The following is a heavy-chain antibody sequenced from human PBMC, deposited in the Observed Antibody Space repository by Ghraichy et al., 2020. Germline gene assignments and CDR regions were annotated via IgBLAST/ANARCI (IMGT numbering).Heavy chain of an antibody. Sequence: GESLNISCAASGFTFSSYAMSWVRQAPGKGLEWVSAISGSGGSTYYADSVKGRFTISRDNSKNTLYLQMNSLRAEDTAVYYCAKGGRPDFWSGYYIFGSYNREDYYYYMDVWGKGTTVTVSS. CDR1: GFTFSSYA. CDR2: ISGSGGST. J-gene: IGHJ6*03. D-gene: IGHD3-3*01. V-gene: IGHV3-23*01. CDR3: AKGGRPDFWSGYYIFGSYNREDYYYYMDV.